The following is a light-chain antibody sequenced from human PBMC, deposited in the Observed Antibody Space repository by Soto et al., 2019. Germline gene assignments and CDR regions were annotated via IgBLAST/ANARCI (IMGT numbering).Light chain of an antibody. V-gene: IGKV3-11*01. CDR3: HYYDKWPPGT. Sequence: EIVLTQSPATLSLSPGDRATLACRASQSVRTFLAWYQQKPGQAPRLLIYDASNRATGVPDRFSGSGSGTDFTLTISSLQPEDFAVYYCHYYDKWPPGTFGQGPRWIS. CDR1: QSVRTF. J-gene: IGKJ1*01. CDR2: DAS.